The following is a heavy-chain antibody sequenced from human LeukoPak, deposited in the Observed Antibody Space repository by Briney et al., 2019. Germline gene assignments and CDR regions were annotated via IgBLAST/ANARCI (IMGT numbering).Heavy chain of an antibody. J-gene: IGHJ6*03. D-gene: IGHD2-15*01. V-gene: IGHV3-53*01. CDR3: ARVLRYCSGGNCYSGGLGYMDV. CDR2: SGSGGST. CDR1: GFTVSSNY. Sequence: GGSLRLSCAASGFTVSSNYMSWVRQAPGKGLEWVSTFSGSGGSTYYADSVKGRFSISRDNSKNTLYLQMNSLRDEDTAVYYCARVLRYCSGGNCYSGGLGYMDVWGKGTTVTISS.